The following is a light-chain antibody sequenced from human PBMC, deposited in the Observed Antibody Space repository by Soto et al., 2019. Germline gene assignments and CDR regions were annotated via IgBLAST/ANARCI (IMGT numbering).Light chain of an antibody. CDR3: QSYDSSLSGSWV. J-gene: IGLJ3*02. CDR1: GYH. CDR2: VNS. V-gene: IGLV1-40*01. Sequence: QAVVTQPPSVSGAPGQRVTISCTGAGYHVHRYQQLPGRAPKLLIYVNSNRPSGVPDRFSGSRSGASASLAITGLQAEDEDDYYCQSYDSSLSGSWVFGGGTKLTVL.